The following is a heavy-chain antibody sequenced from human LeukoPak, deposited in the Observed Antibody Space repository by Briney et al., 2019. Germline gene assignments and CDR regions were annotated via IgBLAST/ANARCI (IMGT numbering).Heavy chain of an antibody. J-gene: IGHJ6*03. D-gene: IGHD3-3*01. CDR2: IIPIFGTA. CDR1: GGTFSSYA. CDR3: VTADIFGDRYYFYMDV. Sequence: ASVKVSCKASGGTFSSYAISWVRQAPGQGLEWMGGIIPIFGTANYAQKFQGRVTITTDESTSTAYMELRSLRSDDTAVYYCVTADIFGDRYYFYMDVWGEGTTVTVSS. V-gene: IGHV1-69*05.